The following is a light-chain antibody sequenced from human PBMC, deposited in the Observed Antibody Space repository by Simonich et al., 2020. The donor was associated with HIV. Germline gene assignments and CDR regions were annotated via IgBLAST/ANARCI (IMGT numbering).Light chain of an antibody. CDR3: QQYNSYSWT. CDR2: AAS. J-gene: IGKJ1*01. CDR1: QSISSY. Sequence: DIQMTQSPSSLSASVGDRVIITCRASQSISSYLNWYQQKPGEAPKLLIYAASSLQSGVPSRFSGSGSGTDFTLTISSLQPDDFATYYCQQYNSYSWTFGQGTKVEIK. V-gene: IGKV1-39*01.